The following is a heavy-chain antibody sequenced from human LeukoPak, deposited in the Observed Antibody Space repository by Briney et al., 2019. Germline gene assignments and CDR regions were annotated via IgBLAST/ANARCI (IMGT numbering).Heavy chain of an antibody. CDR3: TKDRSDYSSSWTRFDY. J-gene: IGHJ4*02. Sequence: GGSLRLSCEASGFTLSSYSMNWVRQAPGKGLEWVSSISSSSSDISYADSVKGRFTVSRDNAKNSLYLQMNSLRAEDTALYYRTKDRSDYSSSWTRFDYWGQGTLVTVSS. V-gene: IGHV3-21*01. CDR2: ISSSSSDI. CDR1: GFTLSSYS. D-gene: IGHD6-13*01.